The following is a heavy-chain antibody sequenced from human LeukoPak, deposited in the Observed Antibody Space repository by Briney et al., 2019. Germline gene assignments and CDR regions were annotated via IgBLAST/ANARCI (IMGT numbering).Heavy chain of an antibody. V-gene: IGHV4-59*08. CDR3: VRGFNSFDV. J-gene: IGHJ3*01. CDR1: GGSISIYY. CDR2: IYYSGST. Sequence: SETLSLTCTVSGGSISIYYWSWIRQPPGKGLEWIGYIYYSGSTNYNPSLKSRVTISVDTSKNQFSLKLSSVTAADTAVYYCVRGFNSFDVWGRGTMVTVSS. D-gene: IGHD1-1*01.